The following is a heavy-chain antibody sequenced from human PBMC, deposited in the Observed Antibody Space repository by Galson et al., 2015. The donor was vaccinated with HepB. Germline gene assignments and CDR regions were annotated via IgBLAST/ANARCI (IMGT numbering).Heavy chain of an antibody. CDR3: ARGGYCSSTSCYKASPAATYFDY. V-gene: IGHV3-30-3*01. CDR2: ISYDGSNK. Sequence: SLRLSCAASGFTFSSYAMHWVRQAPGKGLEWVAVISYDGSNKYYADSVKGRFTISRDNSKNTLYLQMNSLRAEDTAVYYCARGGYCSSTSCYKASPAATYFDYWGQGTLVTVSS. D-gene: IGHD2-2*02. J-gene: IGHJ4*02. CDR1: GFTFSSYA.